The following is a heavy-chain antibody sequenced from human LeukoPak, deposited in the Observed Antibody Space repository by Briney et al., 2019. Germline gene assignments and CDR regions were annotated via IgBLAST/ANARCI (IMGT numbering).Heavy chain of an antibody. D-gene: IGHD3-22*01. Sequence: PSETLSLTCTVSGGSISSYYWSWIRQPPGKGLEWIGYIYYSGSTNYNPSLKSRVTISVDTSKNQFSLKLSSVTAADTAVYYCARDSDYYDSSGFPFDIWGQGTMVTVSS. V-gene: IGHV4-59*01. CDR2: IYYSGST. CDR3: ARDSDYYDSSGFPFDI. J-gene: IGHJ3*02. CDR1: GGSISSYY.